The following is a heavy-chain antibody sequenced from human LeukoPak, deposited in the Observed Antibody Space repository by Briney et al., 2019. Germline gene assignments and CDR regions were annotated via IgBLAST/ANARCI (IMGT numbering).Heavy chain of an antibody. Sequence: GGSLRLSCAASGFTFSTYAMSWVRQAPGKGLDWVSEISGSGGTTFYADSVKGRFTISRDNSKNTLYLQMNSLRVEDTAVYYCAKGGDIPNVINDYWGQGTLVTVSS. CDR2: ISGSGGTT. CDR3: AKGGDIPNVINDY. V-gene: IGHV3-23*01. J-gene: IGHJ4*02. CDR1: GFTFSTYA. D-gene: IGHD2-2*02.